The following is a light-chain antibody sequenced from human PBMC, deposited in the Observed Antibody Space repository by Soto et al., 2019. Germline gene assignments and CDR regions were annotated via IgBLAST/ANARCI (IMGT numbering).Light chain of an antibody. CDR3: LQHNSYPYT. J-gene: IGKJ2*01. CDR2: AAS. V-gene: IGKV1-17*01. Sequence: DIQMTQSPSSLSASVGDRVTITCRASQGIRNDLGGYQQKPGKAPKRLIYAASSMPSGVPSRSSGSGAGTDFTLTISILQPEYFATYCWLQHNSYPYTFGQGTKLEIK. CDR1: QGIRND.